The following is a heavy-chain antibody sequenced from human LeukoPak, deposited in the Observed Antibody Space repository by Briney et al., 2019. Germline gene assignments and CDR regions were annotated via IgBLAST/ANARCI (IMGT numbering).Heavy chain of an antibody. J-gene: IGHJ3*01. Sequence: SGGSLRLSCAASGFTFSSYGMSWVRQAPGKGLEWVSAISGSGGSTYYADSVKGRFTISRDNGKNSLYLQMNSLRAEDTAVYYCARESNPDALDFWGQGTMVTVSS. V-gene: IGHV3-23*01. CDR1: GFTFSSYG. CDR3: ARESNPDALDF. CDR2: ISGSGGST.